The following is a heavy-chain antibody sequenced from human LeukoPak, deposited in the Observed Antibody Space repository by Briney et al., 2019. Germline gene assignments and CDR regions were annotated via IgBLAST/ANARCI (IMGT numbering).Heavy chain of an antibody. CDR2: IFHNGNT. Sequence: SETLSLTCTVSGYSISSDYYWGWIRQPPGKGLEWIGNIFHNGNTYYNPSLKSRVSMSIDTSKKQFSLKLRTATAADTAVYYCARIEDVTRGYNHAYYFDYWGQGTLVTVSS. D-gene: IGHD5-18*01. J-gene: IGHJ4*02. V-gene: IGHV4-38-2*02. CDR1: GYSISSDYY. CDR3: ARIEDVTRGYNHAYYFDY.